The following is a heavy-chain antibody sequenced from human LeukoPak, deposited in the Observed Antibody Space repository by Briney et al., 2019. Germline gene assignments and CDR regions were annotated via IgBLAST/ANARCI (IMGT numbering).Heavy chain of an antibody. CDR1: GFTFSSYW. D-gene: IGHD4-23*01. Sequence: PGGSLRLSCAASGFTFSSYWMTWVRQAPGKGLEWVASIKPDGGENFYVDSVKGRFTISRDNARNSLDLQMNSLRAEDTAVYYCARVFNTVGFDYWGQGILVTVSS. CDR3: ARVFNTVGFDY. V-gene: IGHV3-7*01. J-gene: IGHJ4*02. CDR2: IKPDGGEN.